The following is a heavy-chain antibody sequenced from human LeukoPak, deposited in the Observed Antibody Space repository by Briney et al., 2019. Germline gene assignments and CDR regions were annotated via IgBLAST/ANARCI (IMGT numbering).Heavy chain of an antibody. V-gene: IGHV4-59*01. CDR3: AREARGRARLFDF. CDR1: GGSISSYY. Sequence: SETLSLTCTVSGGSISSYYWSWIRQPPGKGLEWIGYIYYIGSTNYNPSLKSRVTMSVDTSKNQFFLKLTSVTAADTAVYYCAREARGRARLFDFWGQGTLVTVPS. J-gene: IGHJ4*02. CDR2: IYYIGST. D-gene: IGHD6-6*01.